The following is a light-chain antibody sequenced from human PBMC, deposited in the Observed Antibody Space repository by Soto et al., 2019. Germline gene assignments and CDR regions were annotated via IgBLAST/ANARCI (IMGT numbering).Light chain of an antibody. Sequence: DLPMTQSPSTLSASVGGRVTITCRASQSISSWLAWYQQKPGKAPNLLIYKASSLESGVPSRFSGSGSGTEFTLTISGLQPDDFATYYCQQYNSYPLTCGGGTKVEIK. J-gene: IGKJ4*01. CDR3: QQYNSYPLT. V-gene: IGKV1-5*03. CDR2: KAS. CDR1: QSISSW.